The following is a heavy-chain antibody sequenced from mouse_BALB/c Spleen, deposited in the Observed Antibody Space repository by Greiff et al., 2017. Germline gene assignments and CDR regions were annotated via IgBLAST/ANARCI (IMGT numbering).Heavy chain of an antibody. V-gene: IGHV5-12-2*01. CDR2: ISNGGGST. CDR1: GFTFSSYT. J-gene: IGHJ4*01. Sequence: EVQLVESGGGLVQPGGSLKLSCAASGFTFSSYTMSWVRQTPEKRLEWVAYISNGGGSTYYPDTVKGRFTISRDNAKNTLYLQMSSLKSEDTAMYYCARRRATMISLYAMDYWGQGTSVTVSS. CDR3: ARRRATMISLYAMDY. D-gene: IGHD2-4*01.